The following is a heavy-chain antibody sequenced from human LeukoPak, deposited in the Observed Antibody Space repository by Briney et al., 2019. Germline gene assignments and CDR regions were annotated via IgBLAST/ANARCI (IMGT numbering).Heavy chain of an antibody. CDR3: ARDPRDYYDSSGHWFDY. CDR1: GGSISSANW. J-gene: IGHJ4*02. CDR2: INHSGST. V-gene: IGHV4-4*02. D-gene: IGHD3-22*01. Sequence: SGTLSLTCAVSGGSISSANWWSWVRQPPGKGLEWIGEINHSGSTNYNPSLKSRVTISVDTSKNQFSLKLSSVTAADTAVYYCARDPRDYYDSSGHWFDYWGQGTLVTVSS.